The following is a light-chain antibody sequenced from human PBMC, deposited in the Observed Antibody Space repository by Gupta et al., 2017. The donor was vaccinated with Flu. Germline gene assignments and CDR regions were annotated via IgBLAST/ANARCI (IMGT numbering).Light chain of an antibody. CDR1: NIGSKS. CDR3: QVWVSSSDHVA. J-gene: IGLJ2*01. V-gene: IGLV3-21*02. CDR2: DDS. Sequence: SYVLTQPPSVSVAPGQPARITCGGRNIGSKSVHWYQQKPGQAPVLVVNDDSDRPSGIPERFSGSNPGNTATLTATLTISRVEVGDEADYYCQVWVSSSDHVAFGGGTKLTVL.